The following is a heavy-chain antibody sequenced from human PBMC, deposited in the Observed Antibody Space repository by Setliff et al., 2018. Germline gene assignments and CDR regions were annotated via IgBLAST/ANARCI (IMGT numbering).Heavy chain of an antibody. D-gene: IGHD6-19*01. V-gene: IGHV5-51*01. J-gene: IGHJ6*03. Sequence: GESLKISCKGSGYNFASYWIAWVRQMPGKGLEWMGIIYPDDSDTRYSPSFQGQVTISADKSISTAYLQWSSLKASDTAMYYCARQTGSSLSHFCYYMDVWGKGTTVTVSS. CDR1: GYNFASYW. CDR3: ARQTGSSLSHFCYYMDV. CDR2: IYPDDSDT.